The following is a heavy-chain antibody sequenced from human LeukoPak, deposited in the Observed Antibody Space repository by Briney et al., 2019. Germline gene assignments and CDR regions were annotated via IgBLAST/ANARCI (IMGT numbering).Heavy chain of an antibody. V-gene: IGHV4-4*07. CDR2: IYPSGST. CDR3: ARGQFGSSRFYFDY. CDR1: GGSISSYY. J-gene: IGHJ4*02. D-gene: IGHD6-13*01. Sequence: SETLSLTCTISGGSISSYYWSWIRQPAGKGLEWIGRIYPSGSTNYNPSLKSRVTMSLDTSKNQFSLKMTSVTAADTAVCYCARGQFGSSRFYFDYWGQGTLVTVSS.